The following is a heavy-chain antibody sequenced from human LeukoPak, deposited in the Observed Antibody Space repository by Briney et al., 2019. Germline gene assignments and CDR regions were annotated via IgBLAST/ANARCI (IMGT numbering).Heavy chain of an antibody. Sequence: PSETLSPTCTVSGGSISSYYWSWIRQPPGKGLEWIGYIYYSGSTNYNPSLKSRVTISVDTSKNQFSLKLSSVTAADTAVCYCASSAKNGYDYWGQGTLVTVSS. J-gene: IGHJ4*02. CDR3: ASSAKNGYDY. CDR1: GGSISSYY. D-gene: IGHD2-15*01. V-gene: IGHV4-59*08. CDR2: IYYSGST.